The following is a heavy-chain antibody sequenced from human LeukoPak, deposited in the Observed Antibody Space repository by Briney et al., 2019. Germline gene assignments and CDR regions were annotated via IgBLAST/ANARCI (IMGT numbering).Heavy chain of an antibody. CDR1: GYTFPNYD. CDR2: MNPNSGNK. V-gene: IGHV1-8*01. J-gene: IGHJ6*03. CDR3: ARTYYDSSGYYLGRYYYYYYIDV. D-gene: IGHD3-22*01. Sequence: GASVNVSRKSSGYTFPNYDINWVRQATGQGLEGMGWMNPNSGNKGYAQKFQGRLTMQRHTPISTAYIELNNQTSEHTAVYYCARTYYDSSGYYLGRYYYYYYIDVWGEGATGTVSS.